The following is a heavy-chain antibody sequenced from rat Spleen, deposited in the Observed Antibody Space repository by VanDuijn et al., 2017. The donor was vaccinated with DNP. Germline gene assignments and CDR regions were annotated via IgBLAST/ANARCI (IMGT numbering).Heavy chain of an antibody. CDR1: GFTFSDYY. Sequence: EVQLVESGGGLVQPGGSLKLSCAVSGFTFSDYYMAWVRQAPTKGLEWVASITSSGGRTYFPDSVKGRFTLSRDNAGNALYLQMSSLRSEDTATYYCAIYYYSGDNWFGYWGQGTLVTVSS. V-gene: IGHV5-25*01. CDR2: ITSSGGRT. J-gene: IGHJ3*01. CDR3: AIYYYSGDNWFGY. D-gene: IGHD1-1*01.